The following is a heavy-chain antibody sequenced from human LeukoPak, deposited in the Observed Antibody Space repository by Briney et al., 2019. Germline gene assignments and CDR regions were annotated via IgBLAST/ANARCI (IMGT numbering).Heavy chain of an antibody. Sequence: PGGSLRLSCAASGFTFSSYAMSWVRQAPGKGLEWVSGISGSGGGTYYADSVKGRFTISRDNSKNTLYLQMNSLRAEDTAVYYCAKAISYSRSWYYFDYWGQGTLVTVSS. D-gene: IGHD6-13*01. CDR1: GFTFSSYA. CDR2: ISGSGGGT. CDR3: AKAISYSRSWYYFDY. J-gene: IGHJ4*02. V-gene: IGHV3-23*01.